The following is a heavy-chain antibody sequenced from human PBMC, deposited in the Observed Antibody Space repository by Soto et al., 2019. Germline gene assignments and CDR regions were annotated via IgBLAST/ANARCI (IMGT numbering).Heavy chain of an antibody. Sequence: QVELQESGPGLVKPSGTLSLTCVVSGNSISTTNWWSWVRQSPGKGLEWIGEIYHSGSTNYNPSHRGRVIISVEKSKNQFSLKLSSVTAADTAVYYCARDVGYHYDGSPSGQFDFWGQGTLVTVSS. CDR2: IYHSGST. J-gene: IGHJ4*02. CDR1: GNSISTTNW. D-gene: IGHD3-22*01. V-gene: IGHV4-4*02. CDR3: ARDVGYHYDGSPSGQFDF.